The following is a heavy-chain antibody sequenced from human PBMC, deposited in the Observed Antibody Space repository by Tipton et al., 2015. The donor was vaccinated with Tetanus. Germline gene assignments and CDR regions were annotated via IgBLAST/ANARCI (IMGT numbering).Heavy chain of an antibody. D-gene: IGHD1-1*01. CDR3: AKDVNWNLRYFQH. CDR1: GFSFSNKW. CDR2: IKGRNDDGTT. Sequence: SLRLSCAASGFSFSNKWMSWVRQAPGKGLEWVGRIKGRNDDGTTKYAAPVKGRFTISRDDSRDMLYLQMNSLRAEDTAVYYCAKDVNWNLRYFQHWGQGTVVTVSS. V-gene: IGHV3-15*05. J-gene: IGHJ1*01.